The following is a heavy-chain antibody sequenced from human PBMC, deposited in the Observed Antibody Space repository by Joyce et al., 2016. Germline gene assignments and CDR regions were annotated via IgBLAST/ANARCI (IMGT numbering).Heavy chain of an antibody. Sequence: EVQLVESGGGLVKPGGSLRLSCAASGFTFNRHNMNWVRQAPGKGLEWVTFISDNTNYINYADSVKGRFTISRVNAQNSLFLQMNSLRAEDTAVYYCVRGSNTSYFYYMDVWGKGTTVIVSS. D-gene: IGHD4/OR15-4a*01. CDR2: ISDNTNYI. CDR3: VRGSNTSYFYYMDV. CDR1: GFTFNRHN. V-gene: IGHV3-21*01. J-gene: IGHJ6*03.